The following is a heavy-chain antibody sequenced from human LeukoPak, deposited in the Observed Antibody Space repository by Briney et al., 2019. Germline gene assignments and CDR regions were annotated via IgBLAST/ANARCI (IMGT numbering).Heavy chain of an antibody. Sequence: GESLKISCAASAFTFSNYGMHWVRQAPGKGLQWVAFVRYDGSNKYYADSVKGRFTISRDNSKNTLYLQMNSLRTEDTAMYYCAKANSGSYPDYWGQGTLVTVSS. D-gene: IGHD1-26*01. CDR2: VRYDGSNK. V-gene: IGHV3-30*02. CDR3: AKANSGSYPDY. J-gene: IGHJ4*02. CDR1: AFTFSNYG.